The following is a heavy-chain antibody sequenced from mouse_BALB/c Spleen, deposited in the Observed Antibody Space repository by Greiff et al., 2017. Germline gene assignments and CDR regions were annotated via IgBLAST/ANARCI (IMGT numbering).Heavy chain of an antibody. V-gene: IGHV1-9*01. CDR2: ILPGSGST. J-gene: IGHJ3*01. Sequence: QVQLQQSGAELMKPGASVKISCKATGYTFSSYWIEWVKQRPGHGLEWIGEILPGSGSTNYNEKFKGKATLTADTSSNTAYMQLSSLTSEDSAVYCGRRDYDDDEGFAYWGQGTLVTVSA. D-gene: IGHD2-4*01. CDR1: GYTFSSYW. CDR3: RRDYDDDEGFAY.